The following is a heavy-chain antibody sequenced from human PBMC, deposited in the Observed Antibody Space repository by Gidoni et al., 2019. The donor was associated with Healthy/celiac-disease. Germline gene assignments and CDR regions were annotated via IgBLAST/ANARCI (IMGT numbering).Heavy chain of an antibody. CDR1: GFTFSSYG. J-gene: IGHJ3*02. CDR3: AREGRYCGGDCYGSDAFDI. Sequence: QVQLVESGGGVVQPGRSLRLSCAASGFTFSSYGMHWVRQAPGKGLGWVAVIWYDGSNKYYADSVKGRFTISRDNSKNTLYLQMNSLRAEDTAVYYCAREGRYCGGDCYGSDAFDIWGQGTMVTVSS. D-gene: IGHD2-21*01. V-gene: IGHV3-33*01. CDR2: IWYDGSNK.